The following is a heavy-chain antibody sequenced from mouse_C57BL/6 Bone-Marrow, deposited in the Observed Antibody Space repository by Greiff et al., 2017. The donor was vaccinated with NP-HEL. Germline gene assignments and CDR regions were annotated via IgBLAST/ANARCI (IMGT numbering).Heavy chain of an antibody. CDR1: GYTFTSYG. Sequence: VQGVESGAELARPGASVKLSCKASGYTFTSYGISWVKQRTGQGLEWIGEIYPRSGNTYYNEKFKGKATLTADKSSSTAYMELRSLTSEDSAVYFCARKDYDDYAMDYWGQGTSVTVSS. J-gene: IGHJ4*01. CDR2: IYPRSGNT. V-gene: IGHV1-81*01. CDR3: ARKDYDDYAMDY. D-gene: IGHD2-4*01.